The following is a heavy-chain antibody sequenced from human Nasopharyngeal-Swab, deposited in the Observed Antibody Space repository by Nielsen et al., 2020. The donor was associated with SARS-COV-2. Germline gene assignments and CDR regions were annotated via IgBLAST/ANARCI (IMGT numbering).Heavy chain of an antibody. Sequence: GESLKISCAASGFTFSDYTMNWVRQAPGQGLEWVSSISSSGSYMYYTDSVKGRFTMSRDNAKNSLYLQMNSLRTEDTALYYCAKDGDGYNSDAFDIWGQGTMVIVSS. D-gene: IGHD5-24*01. J-gene: IGHJ3*02. CDR1: GFTFSDYT. CDR3: AKDGDGYNSDAFDI. CDR2: ISSSGSYM. V-gene: IGHV3-21*04.